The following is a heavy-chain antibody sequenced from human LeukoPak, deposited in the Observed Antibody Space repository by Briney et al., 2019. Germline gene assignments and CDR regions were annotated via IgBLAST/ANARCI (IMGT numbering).Heavy chain of an antibody. V-gene: IGHV4-34*01. CDR3: ARTLEYSSSYFDY. J-gene: IGHJ4*02. D-gene: IGHD6-6*01. Sequence: SETLSLTCAVYGGSFSGYYWSWIRQPPGKGLEWIGEINHSGSTNYNPSLKSRVTISVNTSKNQFSLNLSSVTAADTAVYYCARTLEYSSSYFDYWGQGTLVTVSS. CDR2: INHSGST. CDR1: GGSFSGYY.